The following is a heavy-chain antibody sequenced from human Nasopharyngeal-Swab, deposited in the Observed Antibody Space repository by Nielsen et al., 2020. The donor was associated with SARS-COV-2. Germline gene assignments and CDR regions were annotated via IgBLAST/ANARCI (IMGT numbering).Heavy chain of an antibody. J-gene: IGHJ6*03. V-gene: IGHV3-30*18. CDR1: GFTFSSYG. CDR3: AKDFRSGWTSYYYYMDV. D-gene: IGHD6-19*01. CDR2: ISYDGSNK. Sequence: GESLKISCAASGFTFSSYGMHWVRQAPGKGLEWVAVISYDGSNKYYADSVKGRFTISRDNSKNTLYLQMNSLGAEDTAVYYCAKDFRSGWTSYYYYMDVWGKGTTVTVSS.